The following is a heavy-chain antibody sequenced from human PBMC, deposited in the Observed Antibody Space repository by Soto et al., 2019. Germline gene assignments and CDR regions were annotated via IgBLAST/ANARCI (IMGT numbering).Heavy chain of an antibody. J-gene: IGHJ5*02. D-gene: IGHD4-17*01. CDR2: IYWDDDK. Sequence: SGPTLVKPTQTLTLTCTFSGFSLSTSGVGVGWIRQPPGKALEWLALIYWDDDKRYSPSLKSRLTITKDTSKNQVVLTMTNMDPVDTATYYCAHRNYGDDWWETKPTFDPWGQGTLVTVSS. CDR3: AHRNYGDDWWETKPTFDP. CDR1: GFSLSTSGVG. V-gene: IGHV2-5*02.